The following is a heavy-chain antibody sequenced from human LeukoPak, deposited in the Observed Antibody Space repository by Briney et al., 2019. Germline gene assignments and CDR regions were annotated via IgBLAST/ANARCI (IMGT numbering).Heavy chain of an antibody. CDR3: ARVTVSGTFYYYYYYMDV. V-gene: IGHV3-74*01. CDR1: GFTLSSYW. J-gene: IGHJ6*03. Sequence: GGSLRLSCAASGFTLSSYWMHWVRQAPGKGLVWVSRINSDGSSTSYADSVKGRFTISRDNAKNTLYLQMNSLRAEDTAVYYCARVTVSGTFYYYYYYMDVWGKGTTVTISS. D-gene: IGHD6-13*01. CDR2: INSDGSST.